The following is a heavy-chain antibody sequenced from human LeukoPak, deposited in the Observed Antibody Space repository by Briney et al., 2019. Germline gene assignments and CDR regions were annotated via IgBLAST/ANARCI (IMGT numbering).Heavy chain of an antibody. D-gene: IGHD3-3*01. V-gene: IGHV1-18*01. J-gene: IGHJ4*02. Sequence: GASVKVSCKASGYTFTSYGISWVRQAPGQGLEWMGCISAYNGNTNYAQKLQGRVTMTTDTSTSTAYMELRSLRSDDTAVYYCARTRNSHYDFWSGYDYWGQGTLVTVSS. CDR3: ARTRNSHYDFWSGYDY. CDR1: GYTFTSYG. CDR2: ISAYNGNT.